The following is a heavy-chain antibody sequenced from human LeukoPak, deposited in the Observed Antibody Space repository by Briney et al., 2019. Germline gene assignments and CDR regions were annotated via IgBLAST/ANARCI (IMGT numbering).Heavy chain of an antibody. V-gene: IGHV3-30*04. CDR2: ISYDASNK. CDR3: ARGDYYDSQYNFDY. J-gene: IGHJ4*02. Sequence: GGSLRLSCAASGFTFSTYAMHWVRQAPGKGPEWVAVISYDASNKYYADSEKGRFTISRDNSKNTLYLQMNSLRAEDTAVYYCARGDYYDSQYNFDYWGQGTLVTVSS. CDR1: GFTFSTYA. D-gene: IGHD3-22*01.